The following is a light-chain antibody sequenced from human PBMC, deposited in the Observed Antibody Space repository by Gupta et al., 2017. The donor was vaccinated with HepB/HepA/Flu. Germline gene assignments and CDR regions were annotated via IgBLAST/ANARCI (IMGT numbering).Light chain of an antibody. V-gene: IGLV3-25*03. CDR1: ALPKQY. CDR3: QAAYSSGTL. Sequence: SYELTQPPSVSVSPGHTARSTCSGDALPKQYAYWYQQKPGHSPVLVIYKDRGRTSESPGRFSGSSSGTTVTVTISGGQAEDEDDYYCQAAYSSGTLFGGGSKLTVL. CDR2: KDR. J-gene: IGLJ2*01.